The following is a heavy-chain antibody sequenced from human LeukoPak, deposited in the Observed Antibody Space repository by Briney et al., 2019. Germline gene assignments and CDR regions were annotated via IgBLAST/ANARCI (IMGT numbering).Heavy chain of an antibody. CDR3: AKDLAIHATPVAGTYVS. J-gene: IGHJ5*02. CDR2: ISWNSGSI. CDR1: GFTFDDCT. Sequence: GGSLRLSCAASGFTFDDCTMHWVRQAPGKGLEWVSGISWNSGSIGYADSVKGRFTISRDNAKNSLYLLMNSLRAEDTALYYCAKDLAIHATPVAGTYVSWGQGTLVTVSS. V-gene: IGHV3-9*01. D-gene: IGHD6-19*01.